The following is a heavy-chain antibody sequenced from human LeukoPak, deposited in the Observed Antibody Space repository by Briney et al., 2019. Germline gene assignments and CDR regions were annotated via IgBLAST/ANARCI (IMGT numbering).Heavy chain of an antibody. D-gene: IGHD3-22*01. Sequence: ASVKVSYKASGYTFTGYYIHWVRQAPGQGLEWMGRINPNSDGTDYAQRFQGRVTLTRDTSISTVYMDLSRLTSDDTAVYFCARVELTTGPRYFDSWGQGTLVTVSS. CDR3: ARVELTTGPRYFDS. J-gene: IGHJ4*02. V-gene: IGHV1-2*06. CDR2: INPNSDGT. CDR1: GYTFTGYY.